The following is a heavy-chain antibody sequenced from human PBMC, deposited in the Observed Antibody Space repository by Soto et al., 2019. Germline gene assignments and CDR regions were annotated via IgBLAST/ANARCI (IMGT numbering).Heavy chain of an antibody. CDR1: GLTFSSSA. V-gene: IGHV3-30*03. CDR3: AAETKSYFYGMDV. J-gene: IGHJ6*02. CDR2: ISYDGSNK. Sequence: QVQLVESGGGVVQPGRSLRLSCAASGLTFSSSAMHWVRQAPGKGLEWVALISYDGSNKYYADSVKGRFTISRDNSKDTLDLQMNSLREGDTAVYYCAAETKSYFYGMDVWGQGTTVTVSS.